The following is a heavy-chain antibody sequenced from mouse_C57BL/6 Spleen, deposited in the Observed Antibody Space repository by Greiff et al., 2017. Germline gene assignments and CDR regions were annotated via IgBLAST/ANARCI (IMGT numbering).Heavy chain of an antibody. CDR3: AREGGSSRYARDY. CDR2: ISDGGSYT. Sequence: EVKLMESGGGLVKPGGSLKLSCAASGFTFSSYAMSWVRQTPEKRLEWVATISDGGSYTYYPDNVKGRFTISRDNAKNNLYLQMSHLKSEDTAMYYCAREGGSSRYARDYWGQGTSVTVSS. CDR1: GFTFSSYA. V-gene: IGHV5-4*01. D-gene: IGHD1-1*01. J-gene: IGHJ4*01.